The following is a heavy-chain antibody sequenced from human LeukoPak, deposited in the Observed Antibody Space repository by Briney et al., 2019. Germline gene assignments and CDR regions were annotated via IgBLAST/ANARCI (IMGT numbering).Heavy chain of an antibody. Sequence: SQTLSLTCTVSGGSIRSGDYSWNWIRQHPGKGLEWIGYIYYSGSTYYNPSLTSRVTMSVDTSKNQFSLKLSSVTAADTAIYYCARDHTETSSLNFRNYYYGMDIWGQGTTVIVSS. V-gene: IGHV4-31*03. CDR1: GGSIRSGDYS. D-gene: IGHD4-4*01. J-gene: IGHJ6*02. CDR3: ARDHTETSSLNFRNYYYGMDI. CDR2: IYYSGST.